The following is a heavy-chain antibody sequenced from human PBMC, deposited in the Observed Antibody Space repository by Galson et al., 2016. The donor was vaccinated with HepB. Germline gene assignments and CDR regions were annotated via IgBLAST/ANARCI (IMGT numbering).Heavy chain of an antibody. D-gene: IGHD3-22*01. CDR2: IIPIFAIT. CDR3: AREKSFYDTSGYSPSYYYYGLDA. J-gene: IGHJ6*02. Sequence: SCKASGGTFSSSAISWVRQAPGQGLEWMGGIIPIFAITNYAQKFQGRVTITADESTSTAYMELSSLRSEDTAVYYCAREKSFYDTSGYSPSYYYYGLDAWGQGTTVTVSS. CDR1: GGTFSSSA. V-gene: IGHV1-69*01.